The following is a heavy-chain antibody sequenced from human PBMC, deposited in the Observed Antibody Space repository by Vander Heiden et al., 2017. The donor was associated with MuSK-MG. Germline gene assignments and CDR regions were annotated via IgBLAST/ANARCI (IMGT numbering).Heavy chain of an antibody. J-gene: IGHJ4*02. CDR2: IWYDGSNK. D-gene: IGHD6-13*01. CDR3: ARDRAGTAAAGETDY. Sequence: GFTFSSYGMHWVRQAPGKGLEWVAVIWYDGSNKYYADSVKGRFTISRDNSKNTLYLQMNSLRAEDTAVYYCARDRAGTAAAGETDYWGQGTLVTVSS. CDR1: GFTFSSYG. V-gene: IGHV3-33*01.